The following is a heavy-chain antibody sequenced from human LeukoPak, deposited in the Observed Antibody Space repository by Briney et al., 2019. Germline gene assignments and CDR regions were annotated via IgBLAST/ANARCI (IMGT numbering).Heavy chain of an antibody. CDR3: ARGLTTSFSFDY. Sequence: SETLSLTCTVSGYSISSGYYWGWIRQPPGKGLEWIGNIYQSGSTYYNPSLKSRVTISVDTSKNQFSLKLSSVTAADTAVYYCARGLTTSFSFDYWGQGTLVTVSS. V-gene: IGHV4-38-2*02. CDR2: IYQSGST. J-gene: IGHJ4*02. CDR1: GYSISSGYY. D-gene: IGHD4-11*01.